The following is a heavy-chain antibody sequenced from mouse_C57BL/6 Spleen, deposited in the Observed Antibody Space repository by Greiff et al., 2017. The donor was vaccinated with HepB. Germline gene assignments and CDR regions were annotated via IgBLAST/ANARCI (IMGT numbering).Heavy chain of an antibody. D-gene: IGHD1-1*01. CDR2: ISGGGGNT. J-gene: IGHJ4*01. CDR3: ARLYYYGSSYVYYAMDY. V-gene: IGHV5-9*01. CDR1: GFTFSSYT. Sequence: DVKLVESGGGLVKPGGSLKLSCAASGFTFSSYTMSWVRQTPEKRLEWVATISGGGGNTYYPDSVKGRFTISRDNAKNTLYLQMSSLRSEDTALYYCARLYYYGSSYVYYAMDYWGQGTSVTVSS.